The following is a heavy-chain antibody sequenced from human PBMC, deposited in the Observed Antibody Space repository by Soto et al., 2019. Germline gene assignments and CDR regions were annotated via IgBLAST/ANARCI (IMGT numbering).Heavy chain of an antibody. D-gene: IGHD4-4*01. V-gene: IGHV3-74*01. Sequence: EVQLVESGGGLVQPGGSLRLSCGASGFAFSDYRMHWVRQAPWKGLVWVARISGDRSMTGDADSVKGRFTVSRDNADNTRFTHMSSPRAEDTAVYYSAREGYSNDDFYYLYINASGKGTKVTVSS. CDR3: AREGYSNDDFYYLYINA. CDR1: GFAFSDYR. J-gene: IGHJ6*03. CDR2: ISGDRSMT.